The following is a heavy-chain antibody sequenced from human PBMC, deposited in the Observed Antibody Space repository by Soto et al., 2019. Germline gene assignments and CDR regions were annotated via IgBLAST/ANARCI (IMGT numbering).Heavy chain of an antibody. CDR3: ATGSTGSSGYDFGP. V-gene: IGHV3-66*01. D-gene: IGHD5-12*01. J-gene: IGHJ5*02. CDR2: IYSGGST. CDR1: GFTVSSNY. Sequence: GGSLRLSCAASGFTVSSNYMSWVRQAPGKGLEWVSVIYSGGSTYYADSVKGRFTISRDNSKNTLYLQMNSLRAEDTAVYYCATGSTGSSGYDFGPWGQGTLVTVSS.